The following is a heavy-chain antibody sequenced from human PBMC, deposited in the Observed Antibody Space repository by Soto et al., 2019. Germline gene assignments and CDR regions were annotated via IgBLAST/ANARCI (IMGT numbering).Heavy chain of an antibody. V-gene: IGHV3-33*01. CDR3: ARGLRVSRYSSSTRYNISSNGFGP. J-gene: IGHJ5*01. D-gene: IGHD2-2*01. CDR1: GFTIISYG. Sequence: PGGFLRDSCAVAGFTIISYGMHWVRKAPGKGLEWVAVIWYDGSNKYYADSVKGRFTISRDNSKNTLYLQMNSLRAEDTAVYYCARGLRVSRYSSSTRYNISSNGFGPWGQGTLGTVSS. CDR2: IWYDGSNK.